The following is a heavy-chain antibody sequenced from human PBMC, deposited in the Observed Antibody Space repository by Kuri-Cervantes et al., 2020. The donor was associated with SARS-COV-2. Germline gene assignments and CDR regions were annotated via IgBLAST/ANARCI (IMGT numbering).Heavy chain of an antibody. CDR2: ISYDGSNK. CDR1: GFTFSSYA. V-gene: IGHV3-30*04. J-gene: IGHJ6*02. D-gene: IGHD3-3*01. Sequence: LSLTCAASGFTFSSYAMHWVRQAPGKGLEWVAVISYDGSNKYYADSVKGRFTISRDNSKNTLYLQMNSLRAEDTAVYYCARETYYDFWSGYYFRYYGMDVWGQGTTVTVSS. CDR3: ARETYYDFWSGYYFRYYGMDV.